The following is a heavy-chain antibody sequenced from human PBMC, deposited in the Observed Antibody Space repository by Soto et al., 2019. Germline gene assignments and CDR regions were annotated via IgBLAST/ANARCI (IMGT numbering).Heavy chain of an antibody. CDR3: ARGRSSPNFDP. V-gene: IGHV1-69*01. CDR2: LIPIFGAA. D-gene: IGHD6-6*01. Sequence: QVQLVQSGAEVRKPGSSVKVSCKISGGTFTNYVISWLRQAPGQGLEWMGGLIPIFGAANLAQKFQGRVTITADESTSTVNMELSSLTPEDTDVYYCARGRSSPNFDPWGQGTLVTVSS. CDR1: GGTFTNYV. J-gene: IGHJ5*02.